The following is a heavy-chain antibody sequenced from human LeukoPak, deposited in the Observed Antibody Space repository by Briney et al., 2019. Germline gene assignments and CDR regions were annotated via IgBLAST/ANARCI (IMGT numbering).Heavy chain of an antibody. CDR1: GYTFTSYY. CDR2: INPSGGST. J-gene: IGHJ5*02. V-gene: IGHV1-46*01. CDR3: ARDRDCSGGSCGNWFDP. D-gene: IGHD2-15*01. Sequence: ASVKVSCKASGYTFTSYYMHWVRQAPGQGLEWMGIINPSGGSTSYAQKFQGRVTMTRDMSTSTVYMGLSSLRSEDTAVYYCARDRDCSGGSCGNWFDPWGQGTLVTVSS.